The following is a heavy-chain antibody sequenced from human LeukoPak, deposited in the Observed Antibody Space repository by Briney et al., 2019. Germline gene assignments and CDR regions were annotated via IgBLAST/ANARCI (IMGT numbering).Heavy chain of an antibody. Sequence: GRSLRLSCAASGFTFSSYAMSWVRQTPGKGLEWVSAICGSGENTYYADSVKGRFTISRDNSRNTLYLQMNSLRAEDTAMYYCAKGSGGSCYSGLDYWGQGTLVTVSS. CDR2: ICGSGENT. V-gene: IGHV3-23*01. J-gene: IGHJ4*02. CDR3: AKGSGGSCYSGLDY. D-gene: IGHD2-15*01. CDR1: GFTFSSYA.